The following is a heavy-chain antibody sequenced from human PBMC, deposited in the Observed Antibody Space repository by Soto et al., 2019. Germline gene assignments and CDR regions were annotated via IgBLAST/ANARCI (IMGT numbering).Heavy chain of an antibody. D-gene: IGHD5-18*01. Sequence: GGSLRLSCAASGFTFSSYGMHWVRQAPGKGLEWVAVISYDGSNKYYADSVKGRFTISRDNSKNTLYLQMNSLRAEDTAVYYCAKEAAMVRVFDYWGQGTLVTVSS. CDR1: GFTFSSYG. CDR2: ISYDGSNK. J-gene: IGHJ4*02. V-gene: IGHV3-30*18. CDR3: AKEAAMVRVFDY.